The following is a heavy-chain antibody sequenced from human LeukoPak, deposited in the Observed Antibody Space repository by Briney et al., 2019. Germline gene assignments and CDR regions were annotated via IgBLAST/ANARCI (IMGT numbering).Heavy chain of an antibody. CDR1: GGSISSGDYD. Sequence: SQTLSLTCTVSGGSISSGDYDWSWIRQPPGKGLEWIGYIYYSGSTYYNPSLKSRVTISVDTSKNQFSLKLSSVTAADTAVYYCARVPDRGYYYYYMDVWGKGTTVTVSS. V-gene: IGHV4-30-4*08. CDR3: ARVPDRGYYYYYMDV. J-gene: IGHJ6*03. CDR2: IYYSGST. D-gene: IGHD3-10*01.